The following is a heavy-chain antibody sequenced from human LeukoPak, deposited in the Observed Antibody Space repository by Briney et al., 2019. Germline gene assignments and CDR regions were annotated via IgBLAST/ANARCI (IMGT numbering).Heavy chain of an antibody. CDR3: TRGPRYCSGGSCFLNY. Sequence: GGSLRLSCTASGFTFGDYAMSWVRQAPGKGLEWVGFIRSKAYGGTTEYAASVKGRYNISRDDSKSIAYLQMNSLKTEDTAVYYYTRGPRYCSGGSCFLNYWGQGTLVTVSS. D-gene: IGHD2-15*01. V-gene: IGHV3-49*04. CDR1: GFTFGDYA. CDR2: IRSKAYGGTT. J-gene: IGHJ4*02.